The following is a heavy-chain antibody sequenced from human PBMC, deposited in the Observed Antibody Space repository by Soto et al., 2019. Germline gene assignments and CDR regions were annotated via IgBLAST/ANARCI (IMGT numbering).Heavy chain of an antibody. CDR2: ISAYNGNT. J-gene: IGHJ6*03. D-gene: IGHD2-2*01. V-gene: IGHV1-18*01. CDR1: GYTFTSYG. Sequence: ASVKVSCKASGYTFTSYGISWVRQAPGQGLEWMGWISAYNGNTNYAQKLQGRVTMTTDTSTSTAYMELGSLRSDDTAVYYCARDLLEDIVVVPAARYYYYYYMDVWGKGTTVTVSS. CDR3: ARDLLEDIVVVPAARYYYYYYMDV.